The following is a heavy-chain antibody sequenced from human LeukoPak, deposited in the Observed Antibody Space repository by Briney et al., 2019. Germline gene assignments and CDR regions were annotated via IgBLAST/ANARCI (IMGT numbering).Heavy chain of an antibody. CDR3: ARVLCVSNGICYAFDI. D-gene: IGHD2-8*01. Sequence: SETLSLTCTVSVTFISPYYWRWFRQSAAKGLECIGLMYSSGRRNYSPSLKSRLTISPDNSKNQFSLRWSSVTAADTDVYYCARVLCVSNGICYAFDIWGQGTTVIVSS. J-gene: IGHJ3*02. CDR1: VTFISPYY. CDR2: MYSSGRR. V-gene: IGHV4-4*07.